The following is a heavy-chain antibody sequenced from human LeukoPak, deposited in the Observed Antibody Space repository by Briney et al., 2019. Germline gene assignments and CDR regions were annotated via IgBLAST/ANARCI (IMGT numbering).Heavy chain of an antibody. D-gene: IGHD3-16*01. CDR3: ARVIGSYGDSAY. J-gene: IGHJ4*02. CDR2: ISSTSSAI. V-gene: IGHV3-48*04. CDR1: GFTFSSYS. Sequence: GGSLRLSCAASGFTFSSYSMNWVRQAPGKGLEWLSYISSTSSAIYYADSLKGRFTISRDNAKNSMYLQMDSLRAEDTAVYYCARVIGSYGDSAYWGQGTLVTVSS.